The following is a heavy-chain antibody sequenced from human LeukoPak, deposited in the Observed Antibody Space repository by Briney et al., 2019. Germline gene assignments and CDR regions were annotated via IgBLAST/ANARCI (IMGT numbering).Heavy chain of an antibody. Sequence: SETLSLTCTVSGDSISSYYWSWIRQPPGKGLEWIGYIYYSGSTNYNPTLKSRVTISVDTSKNQFSLKLNSVTAADTAVYYCARARLGSRGPVVPAARREGFQHWGQGTLVTVSS. CDR2: IYYSGST. CDR3: ARARLGSRGPVVPAARREGFQH. D-gene: IGHD2-2*01. J-gene: IGHJ1*01. V-gene: IGHV4-59*08. CDR1: GDSISSYY.